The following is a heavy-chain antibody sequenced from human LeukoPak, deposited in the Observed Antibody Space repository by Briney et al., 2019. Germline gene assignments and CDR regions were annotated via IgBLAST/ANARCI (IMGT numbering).Heavy chain of an antibody. CDR3: ARDSEDCSGGSCYRYYYYYYGMDV. V-gene: IGHV1-46*01. CDR2: INPSGGST. D-gene: IGHD2-15*01. Sequence: ASVKVSCKASGYTFTSYYMHWVRQAPGQGLEWMGIINPSGGSTSYAQKFQGRVTMTRDTSTSTVYMELSSLRSEDTAVYYCARDSEDCSGGSCYRYYYYYYGMDVWGQGTTVTVSS. J-gene: IGHJ6*02. CDR1: GYTFTSYY.